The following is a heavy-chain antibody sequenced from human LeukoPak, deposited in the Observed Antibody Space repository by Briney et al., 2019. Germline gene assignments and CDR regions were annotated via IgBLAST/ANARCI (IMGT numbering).Heavy chain of an antibody. CDR3: VKDRMLVPTANFNWFDP. V-gene: IGHV3-23*01. Sequence: EGSLRLSCAASGFTFSAYAMSWVRQAPGKGLEWVSAVSGSGNTPYYADSVKGRFTVSRDNSNNTLYLQMNTLRAEDTAVYYCVKDRMLVPTANFNWFDPWGQGTLVTVSS. D-gene: IGHD2-2*01. CDR1: GFTFSAYA. CDR2: VSGSGNTP. J-gene: IGHJ5*02.